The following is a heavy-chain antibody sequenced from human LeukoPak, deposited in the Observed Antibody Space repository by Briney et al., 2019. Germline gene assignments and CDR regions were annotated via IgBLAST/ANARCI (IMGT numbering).Heavy chain of an antibody. CDR2: IYYSGST. D-gene: IGHD6-13*01. CDR3: ARPYSSSWDAFDI. Sequence: PSQTLSLTCTVSGGSISSGDYYWSWLRQPPGKGREWIGYIYYSGSTYYNPSLKSRVTISVDTSKNQFSLKLSSVTAADTAVYYCARPYSSSWDAFDIWGQGTMVTVSS. V-gene: IGHV4-30-4*01. J-gene: IGHJ3*02. CDR1: GGSISSGDYY.